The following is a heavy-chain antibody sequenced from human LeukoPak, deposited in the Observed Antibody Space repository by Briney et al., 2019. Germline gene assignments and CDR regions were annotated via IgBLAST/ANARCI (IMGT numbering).Heavy chain of an antibody. Sequence: SVKVSCNASGFTFTSSAMQWVRQARGQRLEWIGWIVVGSGNTNYAQKFQERVTITRDMSTSTAYMELSSLRSEDTAVYYCAKSLYSGSSYFDYWGQGTLVTVSS. J-gene: IGHJ4*02. CDR2: IVVGSGNT. V-gene: IGHV1-58*02. D-gene: IGHD1-26*01. CDR3: AKSLYSGSSYFDY. CDR1: GFTFTSSA.